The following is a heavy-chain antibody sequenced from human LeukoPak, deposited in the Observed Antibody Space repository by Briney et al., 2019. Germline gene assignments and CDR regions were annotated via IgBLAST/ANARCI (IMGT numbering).Heavy chain of an antibody. V-gene: IGHV3-48*03. CDR1: RFTFSSYE. D-gene: IGHD3-9*01. J-gene: IGHJ6*04. Sequence: GGSLRLSCAASRFTFSSYELNWVRQAPGKGLEWVSYISSSGSTIYYADSVKGRFTIYRDTAKNSLYLQMNSLRAEDTAVYYCARYPRFYYDILTEALDVWGKGTTFTVSS. CDR2: ISSSGSTI. CDR3: ARYPRFYYDILTEALDV.